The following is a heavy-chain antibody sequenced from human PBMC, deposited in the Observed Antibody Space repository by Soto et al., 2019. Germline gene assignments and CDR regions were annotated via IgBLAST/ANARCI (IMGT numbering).Heavy chain of an antibody. J-gene: IGHJ4*02. V-gene: IGHV3-11*01. CDR2: ISSSGSTI. CDR3: AGVSPLGYCSSTSCYEIGFDY. CDR1: GFTFSDYY. D-gene: IGHD2-2*03. Sequence: GGSLRLSCAASGFTFSDYYMSWIRQAPGKGLEWVSYISSSGSTIYYADSVKGRFTISRDNAKNSLYLQMNSLRAEDTAVYYCAGVSPLGYCSSTSCYEIGFDYWGQGTLVTVSS.